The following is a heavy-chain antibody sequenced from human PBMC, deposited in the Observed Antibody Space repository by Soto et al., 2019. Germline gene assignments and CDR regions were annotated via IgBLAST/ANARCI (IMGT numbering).Heavy chain of an antibody. V-gene: IGHV1-69*01. CDR3: ASPYSGRDYYYYYGMDV. CDR1: GGTFSSYA. D-gene: IGHD1-26*01. J-gene: IGHJ6*02. Sequence: QVQLVQSGAEVKKPGSSVKVSCKASGGTFSSYAISWVRQAPGQGLEWMGGIIPIFGTANYAQKLQGRVTITADESTSTDYMELSSLRSEDTAVYYCASPYSGRDYYYYYGMDVWGQGTTVTVSS. CDR2: IIPIFGTA.